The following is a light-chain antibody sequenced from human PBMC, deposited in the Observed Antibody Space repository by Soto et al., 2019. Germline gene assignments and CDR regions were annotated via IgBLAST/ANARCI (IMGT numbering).Light chain of an antibody. Sequence: QTVVTQPPSASGIPGQRVTISCSGSSSNIGSNSVSWYQQLHQLPGTAPKLLIYSNDQRPLGVPDRFSGSKSGTSASLAISGLRSEDEAVYYCAAWDDSLSVVFGGGTKLTVL. V-gene: IGLV1-47*02. CDR1: SSNIGSNS. J-gene: IGLJ2*01. CDR3: AAWDDSLSVV. CDR2: SND.